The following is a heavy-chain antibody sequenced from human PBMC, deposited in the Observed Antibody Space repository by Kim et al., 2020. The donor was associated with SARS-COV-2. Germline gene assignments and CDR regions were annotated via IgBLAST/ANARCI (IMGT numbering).Heavy chain of an antibody. CDR1: GFTFSSYA. J-gene: IGHJ6*02. D-gene: IGHD3-10*01. CDR2: ISGSGSST. CDR3: ATAEEVNGSGSYDGPRDYNYSYGIDV. Sequence: GGSLRLSCAASGFTFSSYAMRWVRQAPGKGLEWVSAISGSGSSTYYADSVKGRFTISRDNSKNTLYLQMNSLRAEDTAVYYCATAEEVNGSGSYDGPRDYNYSYGIDVWGQGTPVTVSS. V-gene: IGHV3-23*01.